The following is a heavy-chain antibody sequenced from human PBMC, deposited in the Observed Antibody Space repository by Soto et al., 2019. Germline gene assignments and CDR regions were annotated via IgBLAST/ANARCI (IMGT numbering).Heavy chain of an antibody. D-gene: IGHD3-9*01. Sequence: PSETLSLTCTVSGGSISSGDYYWSWIRQPPGKGLEWIGYIYYSGSTYYNPSLKSRVTISVDTSKNQFSLKLSSVTAADTAVYYCARDPGWTRGQRSYDILTGNYYCYGMDVWGQGTTVTVSS. CDR1: GGSISSGDYY. CDR2: IYYSGST. CDR3: ARDPGWTRGQRSYDILTGNYYCYGMDV. J-gene: IGHJ6*02. V-gene: IGHV4-30-4*02.